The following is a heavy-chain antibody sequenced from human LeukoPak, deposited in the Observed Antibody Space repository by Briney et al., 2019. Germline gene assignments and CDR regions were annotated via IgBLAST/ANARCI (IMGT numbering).Heavy chain of an antibody. V-gene: IGHV4-39*01. CDR3: EARVGANYYYGMDV. CDR2: IYHSGST. D-gene: IGHD1-26*01. J-gene: IGHJ6*02. CDR1: GGSISSSFYY. Sequence: SETLSLTCTVSGGSISSSFYYWGWIRQPPGKGLEWIGSIYHSGSTYYNPSLKSRVTISVDTSKNQFSLKLSSVTAAGTAVYYCEARVGANYYYGMDVWGQGTTVTVSS.